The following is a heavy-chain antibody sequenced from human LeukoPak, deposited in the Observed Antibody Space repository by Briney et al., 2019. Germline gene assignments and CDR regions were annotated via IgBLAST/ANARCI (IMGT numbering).Heavy chain of an antibody. V-gene: IGHV1-18*01. CDR3: ATGSITMIRGVTYFYYGMDV. CDR2: ISGYNGNT. J-gene: IGHJ6*02. D-gene: IGHD3-10*01. CDR1: GYTLKTYG. Sequence: GASVKVSCKASGYTLKTYGISWVRQAPGQGLEWMGWISGYNGNTKFAQNFQGRVTMTTDTSTNTAHMELRSLKSDDTAMYYCATGSITMIRGVTYFYYGMDVWGQGTTVTVSS.